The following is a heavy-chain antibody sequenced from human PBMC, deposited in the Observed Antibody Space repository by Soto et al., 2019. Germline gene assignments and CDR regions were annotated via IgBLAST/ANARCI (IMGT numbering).Heavy chain of an antibody. Sequence: QVQLVESGGGVVQPGKSLRLSCVASGFIFSGYAMHWVRQAPGKGLEWVAVISYDGNTKYYAGSVKGRFTISRDNSKNTLYVHMNSLSAEDTALYFCARETRAYEIDDWGKGTRVIVS. J-gene: IGHJ4*02. CDR1: GFIFSGYA. D-gene: IGHD5-12*01. V-gene: IGHV3-30-3*01. CDR2: ISYDGNTK. CDR3: ARETRAYEIDD.